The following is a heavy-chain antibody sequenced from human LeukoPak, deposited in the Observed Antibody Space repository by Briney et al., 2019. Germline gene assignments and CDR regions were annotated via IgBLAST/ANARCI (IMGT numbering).Heavy chain of an antibody. CDR3: ARVHDFWSGKGGCYFDY. CDR2: MSYDESKN. V-gene: IGHV3-30*03. D-gene: IGHD3-3*01. Sequence: GRSLRLSCAASGFTINNYGIHWVRQAPGKGLEWVAVMSYDESKNKYVDSVEGRFTLSRDDSKNTVYLQMNSLRDEDTAVYYCARVHDFWSGKGGCYFDYWGQGTLVTVSS. J-gene: IGHJ4*02. CDR1: GFTINNYG.